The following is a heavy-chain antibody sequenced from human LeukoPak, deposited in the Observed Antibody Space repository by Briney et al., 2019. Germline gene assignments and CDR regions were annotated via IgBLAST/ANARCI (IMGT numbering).Heavy chain of an antibody. Sequence: GGSLRLSCAASGFTFSSYWMSWVRQAPGKGLEWVANIKRDENEKCFVDSVKGRFTISRDNAKSSVYLQMNSLRAEDTVVYYCARGYCSGSSCYSGFYFDYWGQGALVTVSS. D-gene: IGHD2-15*01. V-gene: IGHV3-7*01. J-gene: IGHJ4*02. CDR1: GFTFSSYW. CDR2: IKRDENEK. CDR3: ARGYCSGSSCYSGFYFDY.